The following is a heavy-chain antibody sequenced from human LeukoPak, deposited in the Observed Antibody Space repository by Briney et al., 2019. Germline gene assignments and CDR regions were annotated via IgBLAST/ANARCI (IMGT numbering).Heavy chain of an antibody. CDR1: GGSFSGYY. CDR3: ARGGVTLTY. CDR2: INHSGST. Sequence: SETLSLTCAVYGGSFSGYYWSWIRQPPGKGLEWIGEINHSGSTNYNPSLRSRVTISVDTSKHQFSLKLSSVTAADTAVYYCARGGVTLTYWGQGTLVTVSS. D-gene: IGHD2-21*02. J-gene: IGHJ4*02. V-gene: IGHV4-34*01.